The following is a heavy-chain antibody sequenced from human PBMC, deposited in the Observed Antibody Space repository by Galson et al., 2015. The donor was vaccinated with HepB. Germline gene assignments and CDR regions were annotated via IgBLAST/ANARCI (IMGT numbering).Heavy chain of an antibody. D-gene: IGHD5-24*01. CDR3: ARDMYGYNYGDAFNI. Sequence: SLRLSCADSRFTFSSYTMHWVRQAPGKGLEWVALVSYDKSNKYYADSVKGRFTISRDNSKNTVYLQMNSLRVEDTAVYFCARDMYGYNYGDAFNIWGQGTMVTVSS. CDR2: VSYDKSNK. CDR1: RFTFSSYT. J-gene: IGHJ3*02. V-gene: IGHV3-30*04.